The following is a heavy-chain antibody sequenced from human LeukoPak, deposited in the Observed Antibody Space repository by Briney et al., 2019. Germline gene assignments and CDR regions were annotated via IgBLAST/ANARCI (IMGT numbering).Heavy chain of an antibody. Sequence: PGGSLRLSCAASGFTFSSYAMSWVRQAPGKGLEWVSAISGSGGSTYYADSVKGRFTIFRDNAKDSVYLQMNSLRAEDSATYYCVREGFYFFDFWGQGTLVTVSS. J-gene: IGHJ4*01. CDR1: GFTFSSYA. V-gene: IGHV3-23*01. CDR2: ISGSGGST. CDR3: VREGFYFFDF.